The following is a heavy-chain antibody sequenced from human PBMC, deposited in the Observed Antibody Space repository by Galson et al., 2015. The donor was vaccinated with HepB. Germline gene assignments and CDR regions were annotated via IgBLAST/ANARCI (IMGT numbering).Heavy chain of an antibody. CDR2: IIPIFGTA. CDR3: AAAGVRFSSTSCYTALDYYYMDV. D-gene: IGHD2-2*02. V-gene: IGHV1-69*13. J-gene: IGHJ6*03. CDR1: GGTFSSYA. Sequence: SVKVSCKASGGTFSSYAISWVRQAPGQGLEWMGGIIPIFGTANYAQKFQGRVTITADESTSTAYMELSSLRSEDTAVYYCAAAGVRFSSTSCYTALDYYYMDVWGKGTTVTVSS.